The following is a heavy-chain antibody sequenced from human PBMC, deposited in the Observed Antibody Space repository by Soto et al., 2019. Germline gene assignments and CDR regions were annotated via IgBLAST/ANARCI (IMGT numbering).Heavy chain of an antibody. CDR2: ISSSSSYI. CDR1: GFTFSSYS. CDR3: ARADYSGPNAFDI. J-gene: IGHJ3*02. D-gene: IGHD4-4*01. Sequence: PGGSLRLSCAASGFTFSSYSMNWVRQAPGKGLEWVSSISSSSSYIYYADSVKGRFTISRDNAKNSLYLQMNSLRAEDTAVYYCARADYSGPNAFDIWGQGTMVTVSS. V-gene: IGHV3-21*01.